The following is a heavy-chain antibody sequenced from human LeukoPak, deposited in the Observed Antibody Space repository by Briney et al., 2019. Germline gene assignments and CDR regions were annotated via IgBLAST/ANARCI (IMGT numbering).Heavy chain of an antibody. CDR3: ARSPGYVDY. CDR2: IYYSGST. V-gene: IGHV4-59*08. CDR1: GVSISSYY. Sequence: SETLSLTCTVSGVSISSYYWSWIRQPPGRGLEWIGYIYYSGSTNYNPSLKSRVTISVDTSKNQFSLKLSSVTAADTAVYYCARSPGYVDYRGQGTLVTVSS. J-gene: IGHJ4*02.